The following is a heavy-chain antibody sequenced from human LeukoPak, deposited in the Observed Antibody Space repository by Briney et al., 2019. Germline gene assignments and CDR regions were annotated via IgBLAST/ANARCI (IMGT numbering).Heavy chain of an antibody. V-gene: IGHV4-34*01. Sequence: SETLSLTCAVYGGSFSGYYWSWIRQPPGKGLEWIGEINHSGSTNYNPSLKSRVTISVDTSKNQFSLKLSSVTAADTAVYYCARGRGVPASYYYYGMDVWAKGPRSPSP. CDR2: INHSGST. CDR3: ARGRGVPASYYYYGMDV. J-gene: IGHJ6*02. CDR1: GGSFSGYY. D-gene: IGHD2-2*01.